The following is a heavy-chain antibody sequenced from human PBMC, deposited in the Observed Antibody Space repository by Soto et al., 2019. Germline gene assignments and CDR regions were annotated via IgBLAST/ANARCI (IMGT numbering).Heavy chain of an antibody. V-gene: IGHV3-21*06. Sequence: GGSLRLSCAASGFTFTSYIMNGVRQAPGKGLEWVSSISSTTNYIYYGDSMKGRFTISRDNAKNSLYLEMNSLRAEDTAVYYCARESEDLTSNFDYWGQGTLVTVSS. CDR1: GFTFTSYI. CDR3: ARESEDLTSNFDY. CDR2: ISSTTNYI. J-gene: IGHJ4*02.